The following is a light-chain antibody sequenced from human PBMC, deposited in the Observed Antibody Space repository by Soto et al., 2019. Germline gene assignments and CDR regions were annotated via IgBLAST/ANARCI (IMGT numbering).Light chain of an antibody. CDR1: QGISIW. J-gene: IGKJ4*01. CDR3: QQGNTFPLT. V-gene: IGKV1-12*01. CDR2: AAT. Sequence: DIQMTQSPSSVSASVGERVTITCRASQGISIWLAWYQQKPGMAPNLLIYAATTLQRGVPSRFSGSGSGTDFTLTISSLQPEDFATSYCQQGNTFPLTFGGGTKVEIK.